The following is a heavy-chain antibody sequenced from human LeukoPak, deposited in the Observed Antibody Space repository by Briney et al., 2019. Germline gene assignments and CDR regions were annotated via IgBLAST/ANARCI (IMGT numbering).Heavy chain of an antibody. V-gene: IGHV1-2*02. CDR3: AREERYFDSSGYYFQH. J-gene: IGHJ1*01. D-gene: IGHD3-22*01. CDR1: GYTFTGYY. Sequence: ASVKVSCMASGYTFTGYYMHWVRQAPGQGLEWMGWINPNSGGTNYAHKFQARVTMTRDTSISTAYMELTRLRSDDTAVYYCAREERYFDSSGYYFQHWGQGTLVTVSS. CDR2: INPNSGGT.